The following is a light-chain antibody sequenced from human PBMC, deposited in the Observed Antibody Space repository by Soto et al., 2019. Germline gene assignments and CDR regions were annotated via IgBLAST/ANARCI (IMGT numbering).Light chain of an antibody. J-gene: IGLJ3*02. CDR3: SAYTARSTLV. CDR2: EVR. V-gene: IGLV2-14*01. Sequence: QSALTQPASVSGSAGQSITISCSGTMRDVGAYNLVSWYQQHPGTAPKLTIYEVRNRPSGISSRFSGSRSGNTASLTISGLQSEDEGDYYCSAYTARSTLVFGGGTKVTVL. CDR1: MRDVGAYNL.